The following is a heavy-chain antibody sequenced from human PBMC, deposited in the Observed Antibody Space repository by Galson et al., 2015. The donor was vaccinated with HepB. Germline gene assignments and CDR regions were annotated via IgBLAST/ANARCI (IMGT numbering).Heavy chain of an antibody. D-gene: IGHD4-11*01. CDR1: GGTFSSYA. CDR3: ASVTTVTTRWFDP. CDR2: IIPILGIA. V-gene: IGHV1-69*10. Sequence: SVKVSCKASGGTFSSYAISWVRQAPGQGLEWMGGIIPILGIANYAQKFQGRVTITADKSTSTAYMELSSLRSEDTAVYYCASVTTVTTRWFDPWGQGTLVTVSS. J-gene: IGHJ5*02.